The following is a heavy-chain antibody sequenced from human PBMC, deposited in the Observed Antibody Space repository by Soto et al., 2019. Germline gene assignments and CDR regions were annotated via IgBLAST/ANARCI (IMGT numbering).Heavy chain of an antibody. D-gene: IGHD5-18*01. V-gene: IGHV3-33*01. J-gene: IGHJ6*04. CDR1: GFTFSSYG. Sequence: QGQLVESGGGVVQPGRSLRLSCAASGFTFSSYGMHWVRQAPGKGREWVAVIWDDGSNKYYADSVKGRFTITRDNSMTLLYLQINRLRAEDQAVYYCASEQGRRGIQLWLPVYYYGMDVWGKGTTVTVAS. CDR2: IWDDGSNK. CDR3: ASEQGRRGIQLWLPVYYYGMDV.